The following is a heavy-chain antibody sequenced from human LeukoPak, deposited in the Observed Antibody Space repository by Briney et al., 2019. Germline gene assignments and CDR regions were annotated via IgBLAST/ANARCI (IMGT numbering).Heavy chain of an antibody. Sequence: ASVKVSCKASGYTSTGYYLHWVRQAPGQGLEWMGWINPNSGGTNYAQRFQGRVTMTRDTSISTAYMELSRLTSDDTALYYCARDGALYGSGSYRAPFDFWGQGTLVTVSS. CDR2: INPNSGGT. CDR1: GYTSTGYY. V-gene: IGHV1-2*02. D-gene: IGHD3-10*01. J-gene: IGHJ4*02. CDR3: ARDGALYGSGSYRAPFDF.